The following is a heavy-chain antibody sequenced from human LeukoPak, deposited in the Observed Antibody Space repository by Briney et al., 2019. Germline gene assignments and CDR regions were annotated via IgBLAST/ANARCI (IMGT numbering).Heavy chain of an antibody. Sequence: PSETLSLTCTVSGGSISSYYWSWIRQPPGKGLEWIGYIYYSGSTNYNPSLKSRVTISVDASKNQFSLKLSSVTAADTAVYYCARVLRTNYDILTGYLLDYYYYYMDVWGKGTTVTISS. CDR1: GGSISSYY. CDR2: IYYSGST. J-gene: IGHJ6*03. CDR3: ARVLRTNYDILTGYLLDYYYYYMDV. V-gene: IGHV4-59*01. D-gene: IGHD3-9*01.